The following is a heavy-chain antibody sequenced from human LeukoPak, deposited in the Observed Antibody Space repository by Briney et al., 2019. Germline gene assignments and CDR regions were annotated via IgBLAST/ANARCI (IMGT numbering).Heavy chain of an antibody. CDR1: GGTFSSYA. Sequence: ASVKVSCKASGGTFSSYAISWVRQAPGQGLEWMGRIIPIFGTANYAQKFQGRVTITTDESTSTAYMELSSLRSEDTAVYYCASPRPTYGGTALDIWGQGTMVTVSS. J-gene: IGHJ3*02. D-gene: IGHD4-23*01. V-gene: IGHV1-69*05. CDR2: IIPIFGTA. CDR3: ASPRPTYGGTALDI.